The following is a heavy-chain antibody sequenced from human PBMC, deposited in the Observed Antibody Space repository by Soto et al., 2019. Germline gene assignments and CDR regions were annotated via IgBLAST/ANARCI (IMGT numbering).Heavy chain of an antibody. J-gene: IGHJ4*02. CDR2: IYPGDSDT. CDR1: GYSFTIDW. Sequence: GESLKISCKGSGYSFTIDWIGWVRQMPGKGLELMGIIYPGDSDTRYSPSFQGQVTISADKSISTAYLQCSSLKASDTAMYYCATQPGDGYNWEVFDYWGQGTLVTVSS. V-gene: IGHV5-51*01. D-gene: IGHD5-12*01. CDR3: ATQPGDGYNWEVFDY.